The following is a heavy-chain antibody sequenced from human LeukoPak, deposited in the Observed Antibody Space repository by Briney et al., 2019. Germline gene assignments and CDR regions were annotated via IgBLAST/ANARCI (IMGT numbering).Heavy chain of an antibody. CDR2: LSYDGSNR. Sequence: GGSLRLSCAASGFNFSSDAMHWVRQAPGKGLEWVAVLSYDGSNRHYADSVKGRFTISRDNSKNTLYLQMNSLRAEDTAVYYCAKDQYLVTGYYYYLDVWGKGTTVTISS. V-gene: IGHV3-30*18. J-gene: IGHJ6*03. CDR3: AKDQYLVTGYYYYLDV. CDR1: GFNFSSDA. D-gene: IGHD2-21*02.